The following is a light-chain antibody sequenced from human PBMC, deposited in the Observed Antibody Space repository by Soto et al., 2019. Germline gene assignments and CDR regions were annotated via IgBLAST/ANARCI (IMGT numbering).Light chain of an antibody. J-gene: IGLJ2*01. Sequence: QSVLTQSPSASASLGASVKITCTLSSGHISYAIAWHQQQPEKGTRYLMKLNSDGSHSKGDGIPDLFSGSSSGAERYLTISSLQSEDEADYYCQTWGTGTHVVFGGGTKLTVL. CDR2: LNSDGSH. V-gene: IGLV4-69*01. CDR1: SGHISYA. CDR3: QTWGTGTHVV.